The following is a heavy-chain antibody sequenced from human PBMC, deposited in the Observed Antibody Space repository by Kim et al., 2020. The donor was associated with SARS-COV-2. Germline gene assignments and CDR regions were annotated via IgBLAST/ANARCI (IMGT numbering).Heavy chain of an antibody. D-gene: IGHD6-13*01. V-gene: IGHV4-61*01. CDR2: IYYSGST. J-gene: IGHJ6*02. CDR1: GGSVSSGSYY. Sequence: SETLSLTCTVSGGSVSSGSYYWSWIRQPPGKGLEWIGYIYYSGSTNYNPSLKSRVTISVDTSKNQFSLKLSSVTAADTAVYYCARVGLISAGIRYYGMDVWGQGTTVTVSS. CDR3: ARVGLISAGIRYYGMDV.